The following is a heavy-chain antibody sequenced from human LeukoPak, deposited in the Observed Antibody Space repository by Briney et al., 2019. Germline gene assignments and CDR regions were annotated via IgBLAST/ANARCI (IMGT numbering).Heavy chain of an antibody. Sequence: KPGGSLRLSCAASGFTFSNAWMSWVRQAPGKGLEWVGRIKSKTDGGTTDYAAPVKGRFTISRDDSKNTLYLQMNSLKTEDTAVYYCTTDDKPTHIAMRLRLGELSLSPPLDYWGQGTLVTVSS. CDR3: TTDDKPTHIAMRLRLGELSLSPPLDY. V-gene: IGHV3-15*01. CDR1: GFTFSNAW. J-gene: IGHJ4*02. CDR2: IKSKTDGGTT. D-gene: IGHD3-16*02.